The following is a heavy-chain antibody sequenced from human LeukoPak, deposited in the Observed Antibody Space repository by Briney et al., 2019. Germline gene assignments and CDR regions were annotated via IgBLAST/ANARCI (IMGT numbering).Heavy chain of an antibody. D-gene: IGHD1-26*01. V-gene: IGHV3-23*01. J-gene: IGHJ4*02. Sequence: PGGSLRLSCAASGFTFSSYAMSWVRRAPGKGLKWVSGISGSGSRTYYADSVKGRFTISRDNSKNTLYLQMNSLRAEDTAVYYCAKENSGSYLPYYFDYWGQGTLVTVSS. CDR2: ISGSGSRT. CDR1: GFTFSSYA. CDR3: AKENSGSYLPYYFDY.